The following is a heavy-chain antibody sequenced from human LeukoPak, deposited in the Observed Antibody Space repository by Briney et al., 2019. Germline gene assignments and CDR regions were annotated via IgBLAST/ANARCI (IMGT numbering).Heavy chain of an antibody. D-gene: IGHD6-6*01. CDR3: ARAGSIATRPFDY. CDR1: GFTFSPYW. CDR2: INSDGSST. J-gene: IGHJ4*02. V-gene: IGHV3-74*01. Sequence: GRSLRLSCAASGFTFSPYWMHWVRQAPGKGLVWVSRINSDGSSTSYADSVKGRFTISRDNAKNTLYLQMNSLRAEDTAVYYCARAGSIATRPFDYWGQGTLVTVSS.